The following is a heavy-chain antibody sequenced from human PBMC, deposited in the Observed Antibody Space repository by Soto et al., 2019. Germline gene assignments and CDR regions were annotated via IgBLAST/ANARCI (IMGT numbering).Heavy chain of an antibody. CDR2: IQYSGDT. D-gene: IGHD5-12*01. V-gene: IGHV4-61*08. CDR3: ARHDYADRTFDL. J-gene: IGHJ3*01. CDR1: VGSCGSGAYY. Sequence: SEALSVTCIVSVGSCGSGAYYWSWILQPPGSALEWIGYIQYSGDTNYNSSPKSRVTISVDRSRNRFSLKLTSVTAADTAFYYCARHDYADRTFDLWGQGTKVTVSS.